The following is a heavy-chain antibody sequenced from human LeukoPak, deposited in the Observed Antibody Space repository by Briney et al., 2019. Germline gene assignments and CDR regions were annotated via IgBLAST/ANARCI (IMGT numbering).Heavy chain of an antibody. V-gene: IGHV3-53*01. CDR2: IYSGGST. Sequence: GGSLRLSCAASGFTVSSNYMSWVRQAPGKGLEWVSVIYSGGSTYYADSVKGRFTISRDNSKNTLYLQMNSLRAEDTAVYYCARVVPAASDYGDLSYFDYWGQGTLVTVSS. J-gene: IGHJ4*02. D-gene: IGHD2-2*01. CDR1: GFTVSSNY. CDR3: ARVVPAASDYGDLSYFDY.